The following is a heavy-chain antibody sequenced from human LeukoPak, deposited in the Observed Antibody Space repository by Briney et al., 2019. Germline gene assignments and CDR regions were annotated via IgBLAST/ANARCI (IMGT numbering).Heavy chain of an antibody. Sequence: SQTLSLTCTVSGGSISSGGYYWSWIRQHPGKGLEWIGYIYYSGSTYYNPSLKSRVTLSVDTSKHQFSLKLRSVTAADTAVYYCARGLTYYDFWRGYWGAIDYWGQGTLVTVSS. J-gene: IGHJ4*02. CDR3: ARGLTYYDFWRGYWGAIDY. V-gene: IGHV4-31*03. CDR1: GGSISSGGYY. D-gene: IGHD3-3*01. CDR2: IYYSGST.